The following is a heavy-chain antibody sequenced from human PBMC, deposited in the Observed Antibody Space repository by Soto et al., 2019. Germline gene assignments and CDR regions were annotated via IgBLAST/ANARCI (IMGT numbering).Heavy chain of an antibody. V-gene: IGHV1-46*01. CDR2: INPSGGGT. D-gene: IGHD3-3*01. J-gene: IGHJ6*02. CDR3: ARETRRTGVFFGVVTKYYHYGMDV. CDR1: GYTFINYY. Sequence: QVQLVQSGAEVKKPGASVKVSCKASGYTFINYYIHWVRQAPGQGLEWMGIINPSGGGTTYAQKFQGRVTMTRDTPTSTVYMELRSLRSEDTAVYYCARETRRTGVFFGVVTKYYHYGMDVWGQGTTVTASS.